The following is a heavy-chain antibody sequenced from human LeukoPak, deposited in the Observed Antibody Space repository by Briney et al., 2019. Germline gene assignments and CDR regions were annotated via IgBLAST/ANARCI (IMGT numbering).Heavy chain of an antibody. V-gene: IGHV3-30*02. CDR1: GFTFSSYG. CDR3: AKVRLGYCSGGSCSRGGTSMDV. Sequence: GGSLRLSCAASGFTFSSYGMHWVRQAPGKGLEWVAFIRFDRSYNSYSDSVKGRFTISRDNSKNTLYLQMNSLRAEDTAVYYCAKVRLGYCSGGSCSRGGTSMDVWGRGTTVTISS. D-gene: IGHD2-15*01. J-gene: IGHJ6*03. CDR2: IRFDRSYN.